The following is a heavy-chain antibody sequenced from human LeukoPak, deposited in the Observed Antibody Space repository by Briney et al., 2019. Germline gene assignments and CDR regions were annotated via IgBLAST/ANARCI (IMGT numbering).Heavy chain of an antibody. CDR1: GYTFTSYD. V-gene: IGHV1-8*01. J-gene: IGHJ6*02. Sequence: ASVKVSCKASGYTFTSYDINWVRQATGQGLEWMGWMNPNSGNTGYAQKFQGRVTMTRNTSISTAYMELSSLRSEDTAVYYCARVSTPLYCSSTSCYTTGGYGMDVWGQGTTVTVSS. CDR2: MNPNSGNT. CDR3: ARVSTPLYCSSTSCYTTGGYGMDV. D-gene: IGHD2-2*02.